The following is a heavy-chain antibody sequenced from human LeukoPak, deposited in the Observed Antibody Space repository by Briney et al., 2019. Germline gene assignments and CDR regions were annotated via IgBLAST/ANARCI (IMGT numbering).Heavy chain of an antibody. CDR3: ARAKIIAAAGYYFDY. J-gene: IGHJ4*02. CDR1: GGTFSSYG. D-gene: IGHD6-13*01. CDR2: ISAYNGNT. Sequence: ASVKVSCKASGGTFSSYGISWVRQAPGQGLEWMGWISAYNGNTNYAQKLQGRVTMTTDTSTSTAYMELRSLRSDDTAVYYCARAKIIAAAGYYFDYWGQGTLVTVSS. V-gene: IGHV1-18*01.